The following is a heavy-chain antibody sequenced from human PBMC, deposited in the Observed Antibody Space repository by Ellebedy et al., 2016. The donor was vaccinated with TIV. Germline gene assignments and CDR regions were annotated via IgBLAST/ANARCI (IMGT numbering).Heavy chain of an antibody. CDR1: GFTFSNAW. V-gene: IGHV3-15*01. D-gene: IGHD3-3*01. J-gene: IGHJ4*02. Sequence: GESLKISXAASGFTFSNAWMSWVRQAPGKGLEWVGRIKSKTDGGTTDYAAPVKGRFTISRDDSKNTLYLQMNSLKTEDTAVYYCSGGWSGSGDNLDYWGQGTLVTVSS. CDR3: SGGWSGSGDNLDY. CDR2: IKSKTDGGTT.